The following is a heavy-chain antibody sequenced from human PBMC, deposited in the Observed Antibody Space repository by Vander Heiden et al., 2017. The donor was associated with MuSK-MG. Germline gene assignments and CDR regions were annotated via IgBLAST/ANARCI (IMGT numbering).Heavy chain of an antibody. J-gene: IGHJ6*03. D-gene: IGHD3-10*01. CDR1: GGSISSGGYY. Sequence: QVQLQESCPGLAKPSQTPSPPCTVSGGSISSGGYYWSWNRQHPGKGRERIGYLHSSGSTYYNPSLKSRVTISVDTSKNQFSLKLSSVAAADTAVYYCASITMVRGVFPTYYYYYYMDVWGKGTTVTVSS. CDR2: LHSSGST. V-gene: IGHV4-31*03. CDR3: ASITMVRGVFPTYYYYYYMDV.